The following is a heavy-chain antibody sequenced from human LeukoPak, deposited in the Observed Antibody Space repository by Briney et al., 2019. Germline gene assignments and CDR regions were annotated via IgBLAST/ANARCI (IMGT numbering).Heavy chain of an antibody. J-gene: IGHJ4*02. CDR1: GGSISSSSYY. CDR2: IYYSGST. V-gene: IGHV4-39*01. D-gene: IGHD3-3*01. CDR3: ARMYYDFWSGYNRTPHFDY. Sequence: SETMSLTCTVSGGSISSSSYYWGWIRQPPGKGLEWIGSIYYSGSTYYNPSLKSRVTISVDTSKNQFSLKPSSVTAADTAVYYCARMYYDFWSGYNRTPHFDYWGQGTLVTVSS.